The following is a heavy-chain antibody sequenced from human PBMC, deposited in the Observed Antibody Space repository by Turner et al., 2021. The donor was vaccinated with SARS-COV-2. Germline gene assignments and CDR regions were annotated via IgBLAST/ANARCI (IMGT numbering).Heavy chain of an antibody. CDR2: ISYDGSNK. J-gene: IGHJ4*02. CDR1: GFTFSSYG. Sequence: QVQLVESGGGVVQPGRCLRLSCAASGFTFSSYGMHWVRQAPGKGLEWVAFISYDGSNKYYADSVKGRFTISRDHSKNTLYLQMNSLRAEDTAVYYCAKSSWGYSYGYDYFDYWGQGTLVTVSS. V-gene: IGHV3-30*18. CDR3: AKSSWGYSYGYDYFDY. D-gene: IGHD5-18*01.